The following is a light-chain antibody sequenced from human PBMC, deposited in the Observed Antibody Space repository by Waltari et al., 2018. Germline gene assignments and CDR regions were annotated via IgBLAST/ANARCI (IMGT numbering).Light chain of an antibody. CDR2: QDA. V-gene: IGLV3-1*01. Sequence: SYELVQPPSLSVFPGQTASITCSGHDLGDYYVSWYQQRQGRPPVLLIYQDAKRPSGLPERFSGSNSGNTATLTISGTQPIDDSDYYCQAWDNTAVVFGGGTRLTVL. J-gene: IGLJ2*01. CDR3: QAWDNTAVV. CDR1: DLGDYY.